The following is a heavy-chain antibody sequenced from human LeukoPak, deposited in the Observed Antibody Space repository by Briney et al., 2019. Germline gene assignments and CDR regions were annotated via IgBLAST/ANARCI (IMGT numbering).Heavy chain of an antibody. CDR3: ARGATISETGYFDF. CDR1: GGSFSRYY. CDR2: FDHRGDI. V-gene: IGHV4-34*01. J-gene: IGHJ4*03. D-gene: IGHD5-24*01. Sequence: PSETLSLTCAVYGGSFSRYYWSWIRQSPGKGLEWIAEFDHRGDINYNPSVKSRVTISVDTSKNQFSLKVRSLSAADTAVYYCARGATISETGYFDFWGQGTLVTVSS.